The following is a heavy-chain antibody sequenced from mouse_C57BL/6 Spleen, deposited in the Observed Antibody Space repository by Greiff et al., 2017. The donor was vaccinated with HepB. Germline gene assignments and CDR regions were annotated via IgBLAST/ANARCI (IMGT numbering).Heavy chain of an antibody. D-gene: IGHD1-1*01. CDR1: GFTFTDYY. CDR3: ARSLLLRYLDY. Sequence: EVMLVESGGGLVQPGGSLSLSCAASGFTFTDYYMSWVRQPPGKALEWLGFIRNKANGYTTEYSASVKGRFTISRDNSQSILYLQMNALRAEDSATYYCARSLLLRYLDYWGQGTTLTVSS. V-gene: IGHV7-3*01. CDR2: IRNKANGYTT. J-gene: IGHJ2*01.